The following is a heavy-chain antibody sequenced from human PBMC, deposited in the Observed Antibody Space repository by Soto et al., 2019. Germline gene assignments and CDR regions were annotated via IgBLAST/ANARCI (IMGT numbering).Heavy chain of an antibody. CDR1: GFTFDDYT. J-gene: IGHJ6*02. V-gene: IGHV3-43*01. CDR2: ISWDGGST. Sequence: GGSLRLSCAASGFTFDDYTMHWVRQAPGKGLEWVSLISWDGGSTYYADSVKGRFTISRDNSKNSLYLQMNSLRTEDTALYYCAKDIGGLRGYYYYGMDVWGQGTTVTVSS. CDR3: AKDIGGLRGYYYYGMDV. D-gene: IGHD3-10*01.